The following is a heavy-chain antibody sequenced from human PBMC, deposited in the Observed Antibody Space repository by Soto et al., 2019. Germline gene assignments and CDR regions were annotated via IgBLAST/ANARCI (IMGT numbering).Heavy chain of an antibody. D-gene: IGHD3-16*01. V-gene: IGHV4-34*01. CDR1: GGSFSGYY. CDR2: INHSGST. Sequence: SETLSLTCAVYGGSFSGYYWSWIRQPPGKGLEWIGEINHSGSTNYNPSLKSRVTISVDTSKNQFSLKLSSVTAADTAVYYCALYLRLYYYYYMDVCGKXSTVTVS. J-gene: IGHJ6*03. CDR3: ALYLRLYYYYYMDV.